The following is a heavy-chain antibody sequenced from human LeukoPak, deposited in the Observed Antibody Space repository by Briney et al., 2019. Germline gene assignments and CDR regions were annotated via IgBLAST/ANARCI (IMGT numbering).Heavy chain of an antibody. Sequence: SETLSLTCTVSGGSISSYYWSWIRQPAGKGLEWIGRIYTSGSTNYNPSLKSRVTMSVDTSKNQFSLKLSSVTAADTAVYYCARDLCSSTSCYGWYAFDIWGQGTMVTVSS. D-gene: IGHD2-2*01. CDR3: ARDLCSSTSCYGWYAFDI. CDR2: IYTSGST. CDR1: GGSISSYY. V-gene: IGHV4-4*07. J-gene: IGHJ3*02.